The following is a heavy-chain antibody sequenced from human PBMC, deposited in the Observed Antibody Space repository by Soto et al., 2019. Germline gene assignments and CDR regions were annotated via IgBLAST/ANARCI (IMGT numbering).Heavy chain of an antibody. D-gene: IGHD5-18*01. CDR3: ARARSPDTAYYYGMDV. CDR1: GGSISTYY. V-gene: IGHV4-59*01. CDR2: VYYSGTT. J-gene: IGHJ6*01. Sequence: SETLSLTCTVSGGSISTYYWSWIRQPPGKTLEWIGFVYYSGTTNYNPSLESRVIISVDTSKNQFSLSLSSVTTADTAVYYCARARSPDTAYYYGMDVWGQGTTGSVSA.